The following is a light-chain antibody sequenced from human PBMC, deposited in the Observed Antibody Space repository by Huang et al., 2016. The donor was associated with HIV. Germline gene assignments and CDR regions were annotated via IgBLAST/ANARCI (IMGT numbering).Light chain of an antibody. CDR2: DVS. Sequence: DIQMTQSPSTLSASVGDRVTITCRASQYINTWLAWYQQKPGKAPKLLMYDVSSLQSGVPSNVTGSGSGTNFTLTISSLQPDDSATDYCQQYDTYPFTFGQGTKVEI. V-gene: IGKV1-5*01. CDR3: QQYDTYPFT. J-gene: IGKJ2*01. CDR1: QYINTW.